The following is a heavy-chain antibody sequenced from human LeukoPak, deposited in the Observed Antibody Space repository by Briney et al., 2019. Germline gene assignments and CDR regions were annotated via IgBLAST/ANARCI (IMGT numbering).Heavy chain of an antibody. Sequence: SETLSLICTVSGGSISSHYWIWTRQAPGKGLEWIGYIYYSGSTNYNPSLRSRVTMSADTSKNQFSLKLSSVTAADTAVYYCARLLYYSGSGNFDFWDQGILVTVSS. CDR2: IYYSGST. D-gene: IGHD3-10*01. V-gene: IGHV4-59*11. CDR1: GGSISSHY. CDR3: ARLLYYSGSGNFDF. J-gene: IGHJ4*02.